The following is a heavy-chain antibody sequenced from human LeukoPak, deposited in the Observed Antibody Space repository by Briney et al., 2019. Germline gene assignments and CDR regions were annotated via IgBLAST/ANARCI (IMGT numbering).Heavy chain of an antibody. V-gene: IGHV3-23*01. J-gene: IGHJ4*02. D-gene: IGHD3-22*01. Sequence: PGGSLRLSCAASGFTISSYAMSWVRQAPGKGLEWVSAVGGGGGSTYYADSVKGRFTISRDNSKNMLYLQMNSLRAEDTAVYYCVRKGYYDRTGFYFFDYWGQGTLVTVSS. CDR2: VGGGGGST. CDR1: GFTISSYA. CDR3: VRKGYYDRTGFYFFDY.